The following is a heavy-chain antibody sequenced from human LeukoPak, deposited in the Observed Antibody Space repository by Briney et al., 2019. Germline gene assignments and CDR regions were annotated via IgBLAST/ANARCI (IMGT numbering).Heavy chain of an antibody. CDR3: ARGAEAETSPLDF. D-gene: IGHD6-13*01. CDR1: GYIFSDYY. V-gene: IGHV1-2*02. Sequence: ASVKVSCRASGYIFSDYYMHWVRQAPGQGLEWLGWINPKSGAADYAQQFRGRVTMTRDTSINTDYMEMKRVTSDDTAVYYCARGAEAETSPLDFWGQGTLVIVS. CDR2: INPKSGAA. J-gene: IGHJ4*02.